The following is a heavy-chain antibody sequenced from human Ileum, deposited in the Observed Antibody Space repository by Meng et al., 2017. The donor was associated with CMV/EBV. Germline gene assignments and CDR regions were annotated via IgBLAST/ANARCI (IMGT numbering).Heavy chain of an antibody. CDR1: GGSISTYY. CDR3: AREENTVNQFEY. CDR2: INAGGST. J-gene: IGHJ4*02. Sequence: QVPLEASGPGLVKPSETPSRPCAVSGGSISTYYWTWVRQPAGKGLEWIGRINAGGSTNDNPSLKSRVTMSVDTSKNQFSLKVTSVTAADTAVYYCAREENTVNQFEYWGQGTLVTVSS. D-gene: IGHD4-17*01. V-gene: IGHV4-4*07.